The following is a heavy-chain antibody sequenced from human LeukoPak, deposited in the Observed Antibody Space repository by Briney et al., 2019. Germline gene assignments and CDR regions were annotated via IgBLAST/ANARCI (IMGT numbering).Heavy chain of an antibody. CDR2: ISSSSSYI. J-gene: IGHJ4*02. Sequence: GGSLRLSCAASGFTFSSYSMNWVRQAPGKGLEWVSSISSSSSYIYYADSVKGRFTISRDNAKNSLYLQMNSLRAEDTGVYYCARDKSRTMVRGVIRTYYFDYWGQGTLVTVSS. V-gene: IGHV3-21*01. CDR1: GFTFSSYS. CDR3: ARDKSRTMVRGVIRTYYFDY. D-gene: IGHD3-10*01.